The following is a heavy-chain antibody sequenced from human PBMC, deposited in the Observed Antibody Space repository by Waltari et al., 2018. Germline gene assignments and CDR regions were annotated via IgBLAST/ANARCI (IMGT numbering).Heavy chain of an antibody. CDR1: GFTVSRNY. V-gene: IGHV3-53*01. CDR2: IYSGGST. J-gene: IGHJ2*01. D-gene: IGHD6-19*01. Sequence: EVQLVESGGGLIQPGGSLRLSCAASGFTVSRNYMSWVRQAPGKGLEWVSVIYSGGSTYYADSVKCRFTISRDNSKNTLYLQMNSLRAEDTAVYYCARERVAVAGDSYWYFDLWGRGTLVTVSS. CDR3: ARERVAVAGDSYWYFDL.